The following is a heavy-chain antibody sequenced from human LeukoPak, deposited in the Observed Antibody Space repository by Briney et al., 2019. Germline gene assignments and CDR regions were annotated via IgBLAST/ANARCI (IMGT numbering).Heavy chain of an antibody. CDR3: ARGRYSGSYDGMDV. D-gene: IGHD1-26*01. CDR1: GFTFSSYG. CDR2: IWYDGGNK. J-gene: IGHJ6*02. Sequence: GGSLRLSRAASGFTFSSYGMHWVRQAPGKGLEWVAVIWYDGGNKYYADSVKGRFTISRDNSKHTLYLQMNSLRAEDTAVYYCARGRYSGSYDGMDVWGQGTTVTVSS. V-gene: IGHV3-33*01.